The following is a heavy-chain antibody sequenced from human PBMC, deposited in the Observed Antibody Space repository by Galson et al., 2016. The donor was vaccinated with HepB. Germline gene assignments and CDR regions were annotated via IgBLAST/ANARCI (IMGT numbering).Heavy chain of an antibody. J-gene: IGHJ5*02. V-gene: IGHV4-4*02. CDR2: IYHTGTS. CDR1: GASINDSTW. Sequence: SETLSLTCSASGASINDSTWWTWVRQAPGRGLEWIGEIYHTGTSNNNPFLSSRFTLSIDTSRNQFSLNLTSATAADTAVYYCARAAVVPGARMVFDPWGQGTLVTVSS. D-gene: IGHD2-2*01. CDR3: ARAAVVPGARMVFDP.